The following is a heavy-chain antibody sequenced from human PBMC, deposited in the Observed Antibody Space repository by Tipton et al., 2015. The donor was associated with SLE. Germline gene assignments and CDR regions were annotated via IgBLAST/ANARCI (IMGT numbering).Heavy chain of an antibody. CDR1: DGSISTTNYY. Sequence: TLSLTCSVSDGSISTTNYYWGWLRQPPGKGLEWIGSIFYTGSTYYNPSLKSRVSMSVDTSKNQFSLRLNSVTVADTAVYYCARLRGSFGSGSYDYWGQGTLVTVSS. J-gene: IGHJ4*02. D-gene: IGHD3-10*01. CDR3: ARLRGSFGSGSYDY. V-gene: IGHV4-39*07. CDR2: IFYTGST.